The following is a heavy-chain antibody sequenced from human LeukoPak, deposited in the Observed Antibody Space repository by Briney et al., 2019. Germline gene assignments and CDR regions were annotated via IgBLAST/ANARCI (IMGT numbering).Heavy chain of an antibody. CDR3: ARDLWDYVWGTYRFYAFDV. CDR1: GFTFSNYA. D-gene: IGHD3-16*02. J-gene: IGHJ3*01. CDR2: MNHNT. Sequence: PGGSLRLSRAASGFTFSNYAMSWVRQAPGKGLEWVSTMNHNTFYADSVRGRFTISREDSKNTLYLQMDTLTAKDTAVYYCARDLWDYVWGTYRFYAFDVWGQGTMVTVSS. V-gene: IGHV3-23*01.